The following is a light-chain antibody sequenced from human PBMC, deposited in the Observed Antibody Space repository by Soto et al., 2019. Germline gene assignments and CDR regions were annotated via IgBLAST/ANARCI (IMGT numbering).Light chain of an antibody. CDR3: QLYGISPH. V-gene: IGKV3-20*01. Sequence: EIVLTQSPGTLSLSPGERATLSCSASQSVSSSYLAWYQQKPGQAPRLLIYGASSRATGIPDRFSGSGSGTDFTLTISRLEPEDFAVYYCQLYGISPHFGQGTRLEIK. CDR1: QSVSSSY. J-gene: IGKJ5*01. CDR2: GAS.